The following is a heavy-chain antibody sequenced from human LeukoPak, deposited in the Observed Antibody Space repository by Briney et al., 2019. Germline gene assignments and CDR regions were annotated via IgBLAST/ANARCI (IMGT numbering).Heavy chain of an antibody. J-gene: IGHJ4*01. CDR3: ARLRRSVLDY. V-gene: IGHV4-39*01. Sequence: SGTLSLTCTVSGGSISNYDIHWAWLRPPPGKGLVWISSIFSRGGTYSNPSLKSRVTRSGDTSKNQFCLKLSTVTAADTAVYYCARLRRSVLDYWGQGTLVTVSS. CDR1: GGSISNYDIH. D-gene: IGHD3-3*01. CDR2: IFSRGGT.